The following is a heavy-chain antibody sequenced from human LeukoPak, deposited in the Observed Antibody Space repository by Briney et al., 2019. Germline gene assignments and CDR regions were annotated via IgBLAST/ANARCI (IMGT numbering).Heavy chain of an antibody. J-gene: IGHJ5*02. V-gene: IGHV4-39*01. Sequence: SETLSLTCTVSGGSISSSSYYWGWIRQPPGKGLEWIGSIYYSGSTYYNPSLKSRVTISVDTSKNQFSLKLSSVTAADTAVYYCGRRAGVEGANGDWYNCFAPGAREPLVTFP. CDR2: IYYSGST. CDR1: GGSISSSSYY. CDR3: GRRAGVEGANGDWYNCFAP. D-gene: IGHD3/OR15-3a*01.